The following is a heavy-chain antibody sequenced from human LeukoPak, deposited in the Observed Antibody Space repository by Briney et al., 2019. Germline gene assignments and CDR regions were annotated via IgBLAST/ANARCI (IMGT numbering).Heavy chain of an antibody. Sequence: GGSLRLSCAASGFTFSDYYMSWIRQAPGKGLEWVSYISSSGSTIYYADSVKGRFTISRDNAKNSLYLQMNSLRAEDTAVYYCAKGLVGATFDAFDIWGQGTMVTVSS. V-gene: IGHV3-11*04. CDR1: GFTFSDYY. CDR3: AKGLVGATFDAFDI. J-gene: IGHJ3*02. D-gene: IGHD1-26*01. CDR2: ISSSGSTI.